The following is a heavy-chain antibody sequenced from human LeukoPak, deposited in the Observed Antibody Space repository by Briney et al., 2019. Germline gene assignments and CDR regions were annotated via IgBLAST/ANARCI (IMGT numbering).Heavy chain of an antibody. CDR1: GGSISSSNW. CDR3: ARDLGSRSSRYFDY. J-gene: IGHJ4*02. CDR2: IYHSGST. V-gene: IGHV4-4*02. Sequence: SETLSLTCAVSGGSISSSNWWSWVRQPPGKGLEWIGEIYHSGSTNYNPSLKSRVTISVDKSKNQFSLKLSSVTAADTAVYYCARDLGSRSSRYFDYGGQGPLVTVSS. D-gene: IGHD1-26*01.